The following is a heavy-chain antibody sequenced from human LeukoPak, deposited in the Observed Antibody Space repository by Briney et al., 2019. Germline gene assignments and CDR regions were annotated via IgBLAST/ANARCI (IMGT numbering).Heavy chain of an antibody. J-gene: IGHJ4*02. CDR2: IYYSGST. Sequence: PSETLSLTCTVSGGSISSSYWSWIRQPPGKGLEWIGNIYYSGSTNYNPSFKSRVAISVDTSKNQFSLKLSSVTAADTAVYYCATWGIAVAGTFDYWGQGTLVTVST. V-gene: IGHV4-59*08. D-gene: IGHD6-19*01. CDR3: ATWGIAVAGTFDY. CDR1: GGSISSSY.